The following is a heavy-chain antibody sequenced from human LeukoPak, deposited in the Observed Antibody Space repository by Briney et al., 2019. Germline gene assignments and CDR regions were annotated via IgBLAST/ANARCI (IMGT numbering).Heavy chain of an antibody. J-gene: IGHJ4*02. CDR1: GFIFSSYA. D-gene: IGHD6-13*01. CDR2: ISDSGGRT. Sequence: PGGSLRLSCAGSGFIFSSYAMTWVRQAPGKGLEWVSSISDSGGRTYYADSVKGRFTISRDNSKSTLYLQMNSLRAEDTAVYYCAKRGELIAAAGMYYFDYWGQGTLVTVSS. CDR3: AKRGELIAAAGMYYFDY. V-gene: IGHV3-23*01.